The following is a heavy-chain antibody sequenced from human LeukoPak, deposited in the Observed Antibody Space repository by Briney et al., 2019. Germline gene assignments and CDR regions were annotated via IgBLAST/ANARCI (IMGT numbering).Heavy chain of an antibody. J-gene: IGHJ4*02. CDR3: AKDERARYSSTLKLTSFDY. V-gene: IGHV3-9*01. CDR2: ISWNSGSI. CDR1: GFTFDDYA. D-gene: IGHD6-13*01. Sequence: GGSLRLSCAASGFTFDDYAMHWVRQAPGKGLEWVSGISWNSGSIGYADSVKGRFTISRDNAKNSLYLQMNRLRAEDTALYYCAKDERARYSSTLKLTSFDYWGQGTLVTVSS.